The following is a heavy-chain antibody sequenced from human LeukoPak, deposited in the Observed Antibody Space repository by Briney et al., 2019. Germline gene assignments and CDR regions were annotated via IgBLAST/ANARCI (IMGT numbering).Heavy chain of an antibody. J-gene: IGHJ6*02. CDR2: INHSGST. Sequence: SETLSLTCAVYGGSFSGYYWSWIRQPPGKGLEWIGEINHSGSTNYNPSLKSRVTISVDTSKNQFPLKLSSVTAADTAVYYCASLYCSSTSCYTGYYYYYGMDVWGQGTTVTVSS. CDR3: ASLYCSSTSCYTGYYYYYGMDV. CDR1: GGSFSGYY. V-gene: IGHV4-34*01. D-gene: IGHD2-2*02.